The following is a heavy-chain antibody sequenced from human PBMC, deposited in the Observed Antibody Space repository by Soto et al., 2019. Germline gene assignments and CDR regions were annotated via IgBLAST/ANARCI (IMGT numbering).Heavy chain of an antibody. CDR3: ARGSPMVRNAFDI. V-gene: IGHV1-69*13. Sequence: SVKVSCKASGGTLSSYAISWVRQAPGQGLEWMGGIIPIFGTANYAQKFQGRVTITADESTSTAYMELSSLRSEDTAVYYCARGSPMVRNAFDIWGQGTVVTVSS. J-gene: IGHJ3*02. CDR1: GGTLSSYA. CDR2: IIPIFGTA. D-gene: IGHD5-18*01.